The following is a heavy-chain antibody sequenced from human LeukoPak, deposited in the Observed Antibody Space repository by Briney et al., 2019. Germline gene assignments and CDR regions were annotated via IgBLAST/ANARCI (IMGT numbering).Heavy chain of an antibody. CDR3: ARSQESCSGGTCPGDY. CDR2: INTKSGGT. V-gene: IGHV1-2*02. Sequence: ASVKVSCKASRYTFTVYYMDWVRQAPGLGPEWMGWINTKSGGTKYAQKFQGRVTMTRDTSINTAYMELSSLTFDDTAVYYCARSQESCSGGTCPGDYWGQGTLVTVSS. CDR1: RYTFTVYY. D-gene: IGHD2-15*01. J-gene: IGHJ4*02.